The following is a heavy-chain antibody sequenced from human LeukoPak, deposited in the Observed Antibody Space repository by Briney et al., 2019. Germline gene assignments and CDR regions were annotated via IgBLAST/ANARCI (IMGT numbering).Heavy chain of an antibody. CDR1: GGSFSGYY. Sequence: SSETLSLTCAVYGGSFSGYYWSWIRQPPGKGLEWIGEINHSGSTNYNPSLKSRVTISVDTSKKQFSLKLSSVTAADTAVYYCAGARDDSSGYYHPIPFFQSHYWGQGSLVTVSS. D-gene: IGHD3-22*01. CDR2: INHSGST. V-gene: IGHV4-34*01. CDR3: AGARDDSSGYYHPIPFFQSHY. J-gene: IGHJ4*02.